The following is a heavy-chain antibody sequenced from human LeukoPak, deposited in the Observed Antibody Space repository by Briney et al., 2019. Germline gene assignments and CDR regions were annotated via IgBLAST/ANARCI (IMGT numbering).Heavy chain of an antibody. Sequence: GGSPRLSCAASGFTFSSYWMSWDRQAPGKGLDWVGRIKSKTDNGTIDYAAPVKGRFTISRDDSKNTLYLQMNSLKTEDTAVYYCTTWNYWGQGTLVTVSS. CDR1: GFTFSSYW. J-gene: IGHJ4*02. V-gene: IGHV3-15*01. CDR3: TTWNY. CDR2: IKSKTDNGTI.